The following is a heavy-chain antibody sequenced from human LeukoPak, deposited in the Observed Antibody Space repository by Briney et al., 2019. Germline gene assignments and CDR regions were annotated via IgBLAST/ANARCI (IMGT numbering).Heavy chain of an antibody. CDR3: AKYHSYDGFDWFDP. CDR1: GFTFSNYA. D-gene: IGHD5-18*01. CDR2: ISGSGGSP. J-gene: IGHJ5*02. V-gene: IGHV3-23*01. Sequence: GGSLRLSCAASGFTFSNYAMNWVRQAPGKGLEWVSIISGSGGSPYYADSVKGRFTISRDNSKNTLYLQMNSLRAEDTAVYYCAKYHSYDGFDWFDPWGQGTLVTVSS.